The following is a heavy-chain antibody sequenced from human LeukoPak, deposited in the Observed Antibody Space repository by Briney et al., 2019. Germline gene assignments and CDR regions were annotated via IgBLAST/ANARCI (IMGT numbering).Heavy chain of an antibody. CDR2: IKQDGSEK. CDR3: AKRGSYSSSFTSTFDY. J-gene: IGHJ4*02. D-gene: IGHD6-6*01. CDR1: GFTFSSYW. V-gene: IGHV3-7*03. Sequence: PGGSLRLSCAASGFTFSSYWMSWVRQAPGKGLEWVANIKQDGSEKYYVDSVKGRFTISRDNPRNTLYLQMNSLRAEDTAVYYCAKRGSYSSSFTSTFDYWGQGTLVTVSS.